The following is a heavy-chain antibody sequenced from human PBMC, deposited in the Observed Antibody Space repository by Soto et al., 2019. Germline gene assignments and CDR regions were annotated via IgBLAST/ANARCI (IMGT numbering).Heavy chain of an antibody. D-gene: IGHD3-22*01. CDR3: AKAHYYDSSGYYSIGWFDS. CDR1: GFTFSSYA. J-gene: IGHJ5*01. Sequence: GGSLRLSCTASGFTFSSYAMNWVRQTPGKGLEWVSVISGSGGSTYYADSVKGRFTISRDNSKNTLYLQMNSLRAGDSAVYYCAKAHYYDSSGYYSIGWFDSWGQGTLVTVSS. CDR2: ISGSGGST. V-gene: IGHV3-23*01.